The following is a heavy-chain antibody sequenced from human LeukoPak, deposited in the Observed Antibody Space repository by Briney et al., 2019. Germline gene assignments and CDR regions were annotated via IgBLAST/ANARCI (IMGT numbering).Heavy chain of an antibody. CDR2: IRYDGSDK. CDR3: ARDSSVGAAYFDL. J-gene: IGHJ4*02. Sequence: GGSLRLSCAASGFTFSSYGMHWVRQAPGKGLEWVAYIRYDGSDKYYVDSVKGRFTISRDNPKNTLNLHMNSLRPDDTAVYYCARDSSVGAAYFDLWGQGALVTVSS. V-gene: IGHV3-30*02. D-gene: IGHD2-15*01. CDR1: GFTFSSYG.